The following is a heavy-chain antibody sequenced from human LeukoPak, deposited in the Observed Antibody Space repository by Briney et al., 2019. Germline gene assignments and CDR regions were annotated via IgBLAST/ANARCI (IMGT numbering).Heavy chain of an antibody. Sequence: GGSLRLSCTVSGFTVSSNSWSWVRQAPGKGLEWVSFIYSGGNTHYADSVKGRFTISRDNAKNSLYLQMNSLRAEDTAVYYCARTSKELLWFGELIDYWGQGTLVTVSS. J-gene: IGHJ4*02. V-gene: IGHV3-53*01. CDR1: GFTVSSNS. CDR2: IYSGGNT. CDR3: ARTSKELLWFGELIDY. D-gene: IGHD3-10*01.